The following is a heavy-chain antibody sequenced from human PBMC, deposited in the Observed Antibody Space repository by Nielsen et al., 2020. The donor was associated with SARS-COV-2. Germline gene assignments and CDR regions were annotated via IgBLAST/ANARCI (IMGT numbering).Heavy chain of an antibody. CDR3: ARAASSGWYNDDDP. Sequence: SETLSLTCAVSGGSISGSDWWTWVRQSPGRGLEWIGEIDHSGSTNYSPSLKSRVTMSVDTSKNQLSLKLSSVTAADTAVYYCARAASSGWYNDDDPWGQGTLVTVSS. CDR1: GGSISGSDW. CDR2: IDHSGST. D-gene: IGHD6-19*01. V-gene: IGHV4-4*02. J-gene: IGHJ5*02.